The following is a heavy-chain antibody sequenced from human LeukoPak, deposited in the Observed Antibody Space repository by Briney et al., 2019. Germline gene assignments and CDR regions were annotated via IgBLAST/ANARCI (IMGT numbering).Heavy chain of an antibody. CDR3: ARISLGAIWGYYYGMDV. CDR1: GGTFSSYS. D-gene: IGHD1-26*01. CDR2: IIPIFDTA. Sequence: ASVKVSCKASGGTFSSYSISWVRQAPGQGLEWMGGIIPIFDTADYAQKFQGRVTITADESTGTAYMELSSLRSEDTAVFYCARISLGAIWGYYYGMDVWGQGTTVTVSS. V-gene: IGHV1-69*13. J-gene: IGHJ6*02.